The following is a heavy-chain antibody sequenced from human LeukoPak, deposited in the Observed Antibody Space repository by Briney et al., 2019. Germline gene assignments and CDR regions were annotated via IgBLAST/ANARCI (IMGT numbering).Heavy chain of an antibody. V-gene: IGHV4-61*02. CDR2: IYTSGST. CDR3: ARDSSSSWTNVKLDDAFDI. D-gene: IGHD6-13*01. CDR1: GGSISSGSYY. Sequence: SQTLSLTCTVSGGSISSGSYYWSWIRQPGGKGLEWIGRIYTSGSTNYNPSLKSRVTISVDTSKNQFSLKLSSVTAADTAVYYCARDSSSSWTNVKLDDAFDIWGQGTMVTVSS. J-gene: IGHJ3*02.